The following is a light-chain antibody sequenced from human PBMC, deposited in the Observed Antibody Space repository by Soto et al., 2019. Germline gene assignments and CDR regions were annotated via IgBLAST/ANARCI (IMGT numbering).Light chain of an antibody. CDR1: QGIIDY. J-gene: IGKJ1*01. V-gene: IGKV1-27*01. CDR3: QKYNSAPQT. CDR2: AAS. Sequence: DIQMTQSPSSLSASVGDRVTITCRASQGIIDYLAWYHQKPGKAPKLLIYAASTLPSGVPSRFSGSGSGTVFILIISSLQPDDAATYSWQKYNSAPQTFGQGTKVEI.